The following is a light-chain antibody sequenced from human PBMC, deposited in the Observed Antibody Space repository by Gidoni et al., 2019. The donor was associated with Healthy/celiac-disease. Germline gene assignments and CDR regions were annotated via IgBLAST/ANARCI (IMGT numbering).Light chain of an antibody. J-gene: IGKJ5*01. CDR1: QSVSSY. V-gene: IGKV3-11*01. CDR3: QQRSNWPIT. Sequence: EIVLTQSPATLSLSPGERATLSCRASQSVSSYLAWYQQKPGQAPRLLSYEASNRATGIPARFSGSGSGTDFTLTISSLEPEDFAVYYCQQRSNWPITFXQXTRLEIK. CDR2: EAS.